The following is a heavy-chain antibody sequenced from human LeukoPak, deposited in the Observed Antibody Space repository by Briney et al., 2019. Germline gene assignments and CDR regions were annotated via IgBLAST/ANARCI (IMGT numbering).Heavy chain of an antibody. J-gene: IGHJ4*02. D-gene: IGHD6-19*01. CDR2: IYTSGST. Sequence: PSETLSLTCTVSGGSISSYYWSWIRQPAGKGLEWIGRIYTSGSTNYNPSLKSRVTMSVDKSKNQFSLKLSSVTAADTAVYYCAREPPIAVAGTIDYWGQGTLVTVSS. V-gene: IGHV4-4*07. CDR1: GGSISSYY. CDR3: AREPPIAVAGTIDY.